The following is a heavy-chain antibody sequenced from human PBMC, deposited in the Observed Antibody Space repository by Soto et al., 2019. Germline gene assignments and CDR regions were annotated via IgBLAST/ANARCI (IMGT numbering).Heavy chain of an antibody. CDR1: GGSISSSSYY. Sequence: QLQLQESGPGLVKPSETLSLTCTVSGGSISSSSYYWGWIRQPPGKGLEWIGSIYYSGSTYYNPSLKSRVTISVDTYKNQFSQKLSSVTAADTAVYYCARILLGVVKSNPGPIAWGQGTLVTVSS. J-gene: IGHJ4*02. CDR3: ARILLGVVKSNPGPIA. CDR2: IYYSGST. D-gene: IGHD3-10*01. V-gene: IGHV4-39*01.